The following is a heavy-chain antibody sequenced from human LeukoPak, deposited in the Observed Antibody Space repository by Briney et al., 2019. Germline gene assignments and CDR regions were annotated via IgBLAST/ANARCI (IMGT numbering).Heavy chain of an antibody. CDR2: INHSGRT. J-gene: IGHJ6*02. D-gene: IGHD5-12*01. CDR3: ARHRNSGYHSYGMDV. CDR1: GASFSDYY. Sequence: PSETLSLTCAVYGASFSDYYWSWIRQPPGKGLEWIGEINHSGRTNYNPSLKSRVTISVDTSKNQFSLKLSSVTAADTAVYYCARHRNSGYHSYGMDVWGQGTTVTVSS. V-gene: IGHV4-34*01.